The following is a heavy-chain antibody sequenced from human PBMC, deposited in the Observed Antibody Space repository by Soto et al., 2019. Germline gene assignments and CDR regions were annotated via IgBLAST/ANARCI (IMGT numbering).Heavy chain of an antibody. CDR3: AREVREYCISTSCYARGYGMDV. CDR2: IIPIFGTA. J-gene: IGHJ6*02. D-gene: IGHD2-2*01. CDR1: GGTFSSYV. Sequence: PVKVSCKAFGGTFSSYVISWVRQAPGKGLEWRGGIIPIFGTANYAQKFQGRVTITADESTSTAYMELSSLRSEDTAVYYCAREVREYCISTSCYARGYGMDVWGQGTTVTVS. V-gene: IGHV1-69*01.